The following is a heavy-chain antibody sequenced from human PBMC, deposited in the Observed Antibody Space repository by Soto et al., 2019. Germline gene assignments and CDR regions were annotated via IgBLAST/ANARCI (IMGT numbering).Heavy chain of an antibody. J-gene: IGHJ4*02. CDR1: GFTFSNYW. Sequence: GGSLRLSCAASGFTFSNYWMNWVRQAPGKGLEWVANIKHDGSEKYYVDSVKGRFIVSRDNGKNSMYLQMNSLRAEDTAVYYCAGRIAAAGYDSWGQGALVTVSS. D-gene: IGHD6-13*01. CDR3: AGRIAAAGYDS. CDR2: IKHDGSEK. V-gene: IGHV3-7*04.